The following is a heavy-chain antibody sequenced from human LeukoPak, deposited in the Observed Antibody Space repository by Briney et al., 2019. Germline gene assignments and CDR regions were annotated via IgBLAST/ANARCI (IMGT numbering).Heavy chain of an antibody. CDR3: ARDLIVGATKGNY. J-gene: IGHJ4*02. CDR2: ISSSSSTI. D-gene: IGHD1-26*01. V-gene: IGHV3-48*01. Sequence: GSLRLPCAASGFTFSSYSMNWVRQAPGKGLEWVSYISSSSSTIYYADSVKGRFTISRDNAKNSLYLQMNSLRAEDTAVYYCARDLIVGATKGNYWGQGTLVTVSS. CDR1: GFTFSSYS.